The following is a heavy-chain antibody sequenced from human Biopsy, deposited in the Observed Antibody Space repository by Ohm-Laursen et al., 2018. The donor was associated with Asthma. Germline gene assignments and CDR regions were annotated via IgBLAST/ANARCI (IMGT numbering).Heavy chain of an antibody. D-gene: IGHD3-3*02. V-gene: IGHV3-74*01. CDR1: GFTFSSYW. CDR3: ARTFHFWSPYHAEHYQL. CDR2: INSDGSST. J-gene: IGHJ1*01. Sequence: SLRLSCAASGFTFSSYWMHWVRQAPGKGLVWVSRINSDGSSTSYADSVKGRFTISRDNAKNTLYLQMHSLRAEDTAVYYCARTFHFWSPYHAEHYQLWGQGTLVTVSS.